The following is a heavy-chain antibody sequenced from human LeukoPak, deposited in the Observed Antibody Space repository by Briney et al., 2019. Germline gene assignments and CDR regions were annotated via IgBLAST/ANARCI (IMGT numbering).Heavy chain of an antibody. CDR3: ARTPLLPRPYCSSTSCYENWFDP. D-gene: IGHD2-2*01. Sequence: ASVKVSCKASGYTFTSYDINWVRQATGQGLEWMGWMNPNSGNTGYAQKFQGRVTMTRNTSISTAYMELSSLRSEDTAVYYCARTPLLPRPYCSSTSCYENWFDPWGQGTLVTVSS. V-gene: IGHV1-8*01. CDR1: GYTFTSYD. J-gene: IGHJ5*02. CDR2: MNPNSGNT.